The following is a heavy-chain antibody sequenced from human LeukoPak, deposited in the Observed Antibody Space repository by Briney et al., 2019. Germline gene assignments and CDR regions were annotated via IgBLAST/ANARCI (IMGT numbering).Heavy chain of an antibody. CDR1: GFTFSSYS. CDR3: ARDSDYNDY. CDR2: ISSSSSTI. Sequence: GGSLRLSCAASGFTFSSYSMNWVRQAPGKGLEWVSYISSSSSTIYYADSVKGRFTISRDNAKNSLYLQMNSLRAEDTAVYYCARDSDYNDYWGQGTLVTVSS. J-gene: IGHJ4*02. V-gene: IGHV3-48*01.